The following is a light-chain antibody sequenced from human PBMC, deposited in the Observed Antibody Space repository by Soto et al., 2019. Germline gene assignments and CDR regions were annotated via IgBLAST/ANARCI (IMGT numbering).Light chain of an antibody. J-gene: IGLJ1*01. CDR2: GNS. Sequence: QSVVTQPPSVSGAPGQRITISCTGSSSNIGAGYDVHWYQQIPGAAPKLLIYGNSNRPSGVPDRFSGSKSGTSASLAITGLQTEDEADYFGQSYDKSLNVFFVFGTGTKLTVL. CDR1: SSNIGAGYD. CDR3: QSYDKSLNVFFV. V-gene: IGLV1-40*01.